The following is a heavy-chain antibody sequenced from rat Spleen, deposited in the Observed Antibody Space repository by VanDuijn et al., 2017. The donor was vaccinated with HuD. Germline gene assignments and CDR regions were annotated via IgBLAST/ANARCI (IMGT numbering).Heavy chain of an antibody. CDR2: IIPTGGIS. D-gene: IGHD1-1*01. J-gene: IGHJ2*01. V-gene: IGHV5-31*01. Sequence: EVQLVESGGGLVQPGGSLKLSCVASGLTFNNYWMTWIRQAPGKGLEWVASIIPTGGISNYRDSVKGRFTISRDNAKSTLYLQMDSLRSEDSATYYCARGNFYSDYWGRGVMVTVSS. CDR1: GLTFNNYW. CDR3: ARGNFYSDY.